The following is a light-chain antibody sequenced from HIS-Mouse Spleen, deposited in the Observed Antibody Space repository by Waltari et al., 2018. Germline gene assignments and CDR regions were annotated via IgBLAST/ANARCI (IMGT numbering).Light chain of an antibody. CDR3: QVWDSSSDHPV. V-gene: IGLV3-21*02. Sequence: SYVLTQPPSVSVAPGQTARITCGGNNIGRKSAHWYQQKPGQAPVLVVYDDSDRPSGIPERFSGSNSGNTATLTISRVEAGDEADYYCQVWDSSSDHPVFGGGTKLTVL. J-gene: IGLJ3*02. CDR2: DDS. CDR1: NIGRKS.